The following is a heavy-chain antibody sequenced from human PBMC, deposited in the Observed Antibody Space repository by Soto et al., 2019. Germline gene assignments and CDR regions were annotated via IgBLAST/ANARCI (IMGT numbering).Heavy chain of an antibody. D-gene: IGHD1-1*01. CDR1: GGSFSGYY. J-gene: IGHJ5*02. Sequence: SETLSLTCAVSGGSFSGYYWRWIRQPPGKGLEWFGEINHSGSTNYNPSHKRRGTISVDTSKNQFYLKLSSVTAADTAVYYCATTRNCCWNRMYSRFDPWGQGTLVTVSS. CDR2: INHSGST. CDR3: ATTRNCCWNRMYSRFDP. V-gene: IGHV4-34*01.